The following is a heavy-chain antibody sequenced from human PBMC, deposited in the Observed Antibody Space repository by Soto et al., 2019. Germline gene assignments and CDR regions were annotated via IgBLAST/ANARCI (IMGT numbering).Heavy chain of an antibody. J-gene: IGHJ6*02. Sequence: WGSLRLSCAASGFTFSNTWIRFFRQAPWKGLVWVSHINSDGTTTTYADSVKGRFTISRDNAKNTVHLQMNSLRAEDTAVYYCATDGSYAQHVWGQGTTVTVSS. CDR3: ATDGSYAQHV. V-gene: IGHV3-74*01. CDR2: INSDGTTT. CDR1: GFTFSNTW. D-gene: IGHD2-2*01.